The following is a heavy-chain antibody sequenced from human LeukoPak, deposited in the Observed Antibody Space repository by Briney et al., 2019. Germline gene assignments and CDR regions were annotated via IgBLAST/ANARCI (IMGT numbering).Heavy chain of an antibody. D-gene: IGHD3-10*01. V-gene: IGHV1-24*01. J-gene: IGHJ5*02. CDR3: ATLSFRAVRGRVHQFDP. CDR2: FDPEDGET. Sequence: GASVKVSCKVSGYTLTELSTHWVRQAPGKGLEWMGGFDPEDGETIYAQKFQGRVTMTEDTSTDTAYMELSSLRSEDTAVYYCATLSFRAVRGRVHQFDPWGQGTLVTVSS. CDR1: GYTLTELS.